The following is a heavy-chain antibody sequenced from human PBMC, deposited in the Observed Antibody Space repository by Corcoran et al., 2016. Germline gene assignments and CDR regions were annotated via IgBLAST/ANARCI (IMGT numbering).Heavy chain of an antibody. V-gene: IGHV3-33*01. CDR2: IWFDGINK. D-gene: IGHD2-21*02. CDR1: GFTFSTFG. J-gene: IGHJ4*02. CDR3: ARATNQDTADSFDY. Sequence: QVQLVESGGGVVQPGGSLRLSCAASGFTFSTFGMHWVRQAPGKGLEWVAVIWFDGINKYYADSVRGRFTISRDNSENTMFLQMNSLRAEDTAVYYCARATNQDTADSFDYWGQGTLVTVSS.